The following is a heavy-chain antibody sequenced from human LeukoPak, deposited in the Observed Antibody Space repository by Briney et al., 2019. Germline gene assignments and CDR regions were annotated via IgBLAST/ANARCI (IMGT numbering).Heavy chain of an antibody. Sequence: GGSLRLSCAASGFTFSDYYMSWIRQAPGKGLEWVSYISSSGSTIYYADSVKGRFTISRDNAKTSLYLQMNSLRAEDTAVYYCARDRRAKTTVVTVDWFDPWGQGTLVTVSS. CDR2: ISSSGSTI. CDR1: GFTFSDYY. V-gene: IGHV3-11*01. CDR3: ARDRRAKTTVVTVDWFDP. D-gene: IGHD4-23*01. J-gene: IGHJ5*02.